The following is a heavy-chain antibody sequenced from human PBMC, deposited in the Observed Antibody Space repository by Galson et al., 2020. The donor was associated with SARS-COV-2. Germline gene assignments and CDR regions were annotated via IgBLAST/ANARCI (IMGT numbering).Heavy chain of an antibody. J-gene: IGHJ2*01. Sequence: GESLKISCKGSGYTFTNYWIAWVRQMPGKGLEWMGIIYPEDSDTRYSPSFEGQVTISADKSISTAYLQWSSLKASDTAMYYCAITGNLVRGPRGCFDVWGRGTLVTVSS. CDR1: GYTFTNYW. CDR3: AITGNLVRGPRGCFDV. D-gene: IGHD3-10*01. V-gene: IGHV5-51*01. CDR2: IYPEDSDT.